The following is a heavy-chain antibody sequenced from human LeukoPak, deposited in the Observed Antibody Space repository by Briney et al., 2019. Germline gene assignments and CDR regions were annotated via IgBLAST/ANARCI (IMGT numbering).Heavy chain of an antibody. CDR2: ISSSGSTI. V-gene: IGHV3-11*01. J-gene: IGHJ3*02. Sequence: GGSLRLSCAASGFTFSDYYMSWIRQAPGKGLEWVSYISSSGSTIYYADSVKGRFTISRDNAKNSLYLQMNSLRAEDTAVYYCARDQEYQLLSAFDIWGQGTMVTVSS. D-gene: IGHD2-2*01. CDR1: GFTFSDYY. CDR3: ARDQEYQLLSAFDI.